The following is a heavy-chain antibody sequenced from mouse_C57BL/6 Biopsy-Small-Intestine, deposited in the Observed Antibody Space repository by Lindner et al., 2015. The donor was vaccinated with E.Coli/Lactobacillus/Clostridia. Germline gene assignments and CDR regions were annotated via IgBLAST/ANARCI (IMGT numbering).Heavy chain of an antibody. CDR1: GYSITSDY. V-gene: IGHV3-8*01. J-gene: IGHJ4*01. CDR3: ARGRYYGSSYRYAMDY. Sequence: QLQESGPGLAKPSQTLSLTCSVTGYSITSDYWNWIRKFPGNKLEYMGYISYSGSTYYNPSLKSRISITRDTSKNQYYLQLNSVTTEDTATYYCARGRYYGSSYRYAMDYWGQGTSVTVSS. D-gene: IGHD1-1*01. CDR2: ISYSGST.